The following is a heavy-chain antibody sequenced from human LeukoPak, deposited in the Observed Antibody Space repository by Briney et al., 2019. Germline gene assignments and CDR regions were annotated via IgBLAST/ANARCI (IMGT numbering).Heavy chain of an antibody. D-gene: IGHD2-21*01. V-gene: IGHV3-30-3*01. J-gene: IGHJ4*02. Sequence: PGRSLRLSCAASGLTFSSYAMHWVRQAPGRGLEWVAFISYDNANKYLADSVKGRFSISRDNAKNTLYLQMNSLRAEDTAVYYCARARSPLAIYFDYWGQGTLVTVSS. CDR1: GLTFSSYA. CDR2: ISYDNANK. CDR3: ARARSPLAIYFDY.